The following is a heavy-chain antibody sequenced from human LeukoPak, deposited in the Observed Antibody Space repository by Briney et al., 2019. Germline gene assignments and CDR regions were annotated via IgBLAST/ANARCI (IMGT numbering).Heavy chain of an antibody. D-gene: IGHD6-19*01. J-gene: IGHJ4*02. CDR2: IGSNGGST. CDR3: ARGRIAVAGTIDY. CDR1: GFTFSNYA. V-gene: IGHV3-64*01. Sequence: PGGSLRLSCAASGFTFSNYAMHWVRQAPAKGLEYVSAIGSNGGSTYYANSVKGRFTISTDNSKNTLYLQMCSLRAEDMAVYYCARGRIAVAGTIDYWGQGTLVAVSS.